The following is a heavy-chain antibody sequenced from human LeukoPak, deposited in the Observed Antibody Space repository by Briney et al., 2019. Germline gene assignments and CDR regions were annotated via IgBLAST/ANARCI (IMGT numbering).Heavy chain of an antibody. CDR1: GGSISSSSYY. V-gene: IGHV4-39*01. Sequence: PSETLSLTCTVSGGSISSSSYYWGWIRQPPGKGLEWIGSIYYSGSTYSTPSLKSRVTISVDTSKNQFSLKLSSVTAADTAVYYCARGPIRTYYYGSGSPHNWFDPWGQGTLVTVSS. J-gene: IGHJ5*02. CDR3: ARGPIRTYYYGSGSPHNWFDP. D-gene: IGHD3-10*01. CDR2: IYYSGST.